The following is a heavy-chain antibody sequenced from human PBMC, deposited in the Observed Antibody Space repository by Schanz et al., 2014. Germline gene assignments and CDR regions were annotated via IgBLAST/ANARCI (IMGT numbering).Heavy chain of an antibody. V-gene: IGHV1-2*02. Sequence: QVQLVESGAEVKKPGVSVKVSCKASGYTFTTYYIHWVRQAPGQGPELMGWINAHAGNTQYAQKFQGRVNMTRDTVTTAVHLELTRLRTDDTAIYYCARVHMATYHDSSPGAFDIWGQGTRVTVSS. CDR1: GYTFTTYY. J-gene: IGHJ3*02. CDR3: ARVHMATYHDSSPGAFDI. D-gene: IGHD3-9*01. CDR2: INAHAGNT.